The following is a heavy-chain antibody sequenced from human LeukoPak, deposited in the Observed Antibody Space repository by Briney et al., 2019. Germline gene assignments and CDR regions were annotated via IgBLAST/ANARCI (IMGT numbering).Heavy chain of an antibody. CDR2: IKQDGSEK. D-gene: IGHD3-16*02. Sequence: PGGSLRLSCAASGFTFSSYWMSWVRQAPGKGLEWVANIKQDGSEKYYVDSVKGRFTISRDNAKNSLYLQMNSLRAEDTAVYYCAREFDDYVWGSYRYPILDYWGQGTLATVSS. CDR1: GFTFSSYW. CDR3: AREFDDYVWGSYRYPILDY. J-gene: IGHJ4*02. V-gene: IGHV3-7*03.